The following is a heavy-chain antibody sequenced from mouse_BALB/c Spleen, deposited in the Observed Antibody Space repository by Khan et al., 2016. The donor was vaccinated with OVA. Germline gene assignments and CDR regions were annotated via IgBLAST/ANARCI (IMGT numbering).Heavy chain of an antibody. D-gene: IGHD3-3*01. Sequence: VQLQQSGPELMKPGASVKISCKASGYSFTTYYMHWVKQSHGKSLEWIGYIDPFNGGNDYNQKFKGKATLTVDKSSSTAYMHLSSLTSEDSAVYCCARGTFDYWGQGTLVTVSA. CDR3: ARGTFDY. V-gene: IGHV1-34*01. CDR1: GYSFTTYY. J-gene: IGHJ3*01. CDR2: IDPFNGGN.